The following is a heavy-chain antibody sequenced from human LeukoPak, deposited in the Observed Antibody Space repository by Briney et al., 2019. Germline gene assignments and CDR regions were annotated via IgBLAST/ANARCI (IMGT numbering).Heavy chain of an antibody. CDR1: GFTVGSNY. CDR3: ARVPVDSSSWAFDY. J-gene: IGHJ4*02. V-gene: IGHV3-66*02. Sequence: GGSLRLSCAASGFTVGSNYMSWLRPAPGKGLERVPVIYSGGSTYYADSVKGRFTISRDNSKNTLYLQMNSLRAEDTAVYYCARVPVDSSSWAFDYWGQGTLVTVSS. CDR2: IYSGGST. D-gene: IGHD6-13*01.